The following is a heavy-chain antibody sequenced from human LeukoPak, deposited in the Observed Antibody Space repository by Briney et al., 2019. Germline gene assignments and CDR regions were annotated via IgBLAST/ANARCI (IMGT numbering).Heavy chain of an antibody. V-gene: IGHV4-30-2*01. CDR1: GGSISGYS. Sequence: SETLSLTCSVSGGSISGYSWSWIRQPPGKGLEWIGYIYHSGSTYYNPSLKSRVTISVDRSKNQFSLKLSSVTAADTAVYYCARGYGSGPYYYYGMDVWGQGTTVTVSS. CDR3: ARGYGSGPYYYYGMDV. D-gene: IGHD3-10*01. CDR2: IYHSGST. J-gene: IGHJ6*02.